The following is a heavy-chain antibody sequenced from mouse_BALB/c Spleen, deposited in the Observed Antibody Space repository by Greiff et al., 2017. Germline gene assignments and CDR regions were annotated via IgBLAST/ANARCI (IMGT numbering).Heavy chain of an antibody. CDR1: GFNIKDYY. V-gene: IGHV14-4*02. D-gene: IGHD1-1*01. CDR3: TRSGYYYYGSSEVDY. J-gene: IGHJ2*01. Sequence: VHVKQSGAELVRSGASVKLSCTASGFNIKDYYMHWVKQRPEQGLEWIGWIDPENGDTEYAPKFQGKATMTADTSSNTAYLQLSSLTSEDTAVYYCTRSGYYYYGSSEVDYWGQGTTLTVSS. CDR2: IDPENGDT.